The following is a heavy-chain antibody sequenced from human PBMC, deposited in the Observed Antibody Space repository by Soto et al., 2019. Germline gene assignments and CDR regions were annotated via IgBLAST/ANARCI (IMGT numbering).Heavy chain of an antibody. V-gene: IGHV3-33*01. D-gene: IGHD6-19*01. CDR2: IWYDASNK. CDR3: ARDCAGYSSGWYQRGGFDY. J-gene: IGHJ4*02. Sequence: QVQLVESGGGVVQPGRSLRLPCAASGFTFSSYGMHWVRQAPGKGLEWVAVIWYDASNKYYADSVKGRFTISRDNSKNTLYLQMNSLRAEDTAVYYCARDCAGYSSGWYQRGGFDYWGQGTLVTVSS. CDR1: GFTFSSYG.